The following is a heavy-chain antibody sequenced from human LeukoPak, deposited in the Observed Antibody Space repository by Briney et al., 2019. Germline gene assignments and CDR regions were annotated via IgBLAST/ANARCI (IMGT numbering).Heavy chain of an antibody. J-gene: IGHJ4*02. CDR2: IHTSGNT. V-gene: IGHV4-4*07. Sequence: SETLSLTCTVSGVSISSYYWSWIRQPAGKGLEGIGRIHTSGNTNYNPSLKSRVSLSVDTSKNQFSLKLSSVTAADTAVYYCARDGYYYGSGSDAGDYWGQGILVTVSS. D-gene: IGHD3-10*01. CDR3: ARDGYYYGSGSDAGDY. CDR1: GVSISSYY.